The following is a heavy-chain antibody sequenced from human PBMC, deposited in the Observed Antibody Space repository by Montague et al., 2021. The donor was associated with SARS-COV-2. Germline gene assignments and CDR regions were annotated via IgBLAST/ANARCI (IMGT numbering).Heavy chain of an antibody. V-gene: IGHV4-34*01. CDR2: INHSGST. CDR1: GGSFSGYY. Sequence: SETLSLTCAVYGGSFSGYYWSWIRQPPGKGLECIGEINHSGSTNYNPSLKSRVTISVDTSKNQFSLKLSSVTAADTAVYYCARVRGGYSVYDLRPYYFDYWGQGTPVTVSS. D-gene: IGHD5/OR15-5a*01. J-gene: IGHJ4*02. CDR3: ARVRGGYSVYDLRPYYFDY.